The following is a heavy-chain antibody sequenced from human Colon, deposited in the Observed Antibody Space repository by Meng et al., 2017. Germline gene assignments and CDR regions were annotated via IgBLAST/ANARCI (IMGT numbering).Heavy chain of an antibody. J-gene: IGHJ4*02. CDR3: AREALYGSGPDY. D-gene: IGHD3-10*01. Sequence: GESLKISCVASGFAVSDNYINWVRQAPGKGLEWVSVIYRGGATYYADSVEGRFTVSRDDSKNTVYLQMDSLRAEDTALYYCAREALYGSGPDYWGQGTLVTVSS. V-gene: IGHV3-53*01. CDR2: IYRGGAT. CDR1: GFAVSDNY.